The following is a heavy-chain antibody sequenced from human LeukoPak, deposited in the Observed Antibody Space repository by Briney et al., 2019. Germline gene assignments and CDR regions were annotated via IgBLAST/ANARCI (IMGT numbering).Heavy chain of an antibody. D-gene: IGHD3-10*01. CDR1: AFTFNSYV. CDR3: ARDGSGSSRYNWFDP. J-gene: IGHJ5*02. Sequence: GGSLRLSCAASAFTFNSYVVSWVRQAPGKGLEWVSAVSGSGGSTYYADSVKGRFTISRDNSKNTLYLQMSSLRVEDTAVYYCARDGSGSSRYNWFDPWGQGTLVTVSS. CDR2: VSGSGGST. V-gene: IGHV3-23*01.